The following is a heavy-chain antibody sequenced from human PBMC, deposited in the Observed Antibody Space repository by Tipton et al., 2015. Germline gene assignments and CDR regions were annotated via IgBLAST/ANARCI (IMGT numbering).Heavy chain of an antibody. V-gene: IGHV4-34*01. Sequence: GLVKPSETLSLTCAVNGGSFSGYHWRWIRQPPGKGLEYIGEVKPSVTSNYNPSFKNRVTISADTSKNQFSLKMTSVTAADTAVYYCARGPTSLTGFGWFDPWSQGTLVTVSS. CDR2: VKPSVTS. CDR3: ARGPTSLTGFGWFDP. CDR1: GGSFSGYH. D-gene: IGHD3-9*01. J-gene: IGHJ5*02.